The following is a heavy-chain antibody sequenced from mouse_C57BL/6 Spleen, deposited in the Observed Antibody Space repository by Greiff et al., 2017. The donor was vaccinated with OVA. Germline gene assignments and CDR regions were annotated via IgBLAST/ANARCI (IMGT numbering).Heavy chain of an antibody. D-gene: IGHD2-1*01. V-gene: IGHV1-50*01. CDR3: ALIYYGNPAWFAY. CDR2: IDPSDSYT. Sequence: QVHVKQSGAELVKPGASVKLSCKGSGYTFTSYWMQWVKQRPGQGLEWIGEIDPSDSYTNYNQKFKGKATLTVDTSSSTAYMQLSSLTSEDSAVYYCALIYYGNPAWFAYWGQGTLVTVSA. J-gene: IGHJ3*01. CDR1: GYTFTSYW.